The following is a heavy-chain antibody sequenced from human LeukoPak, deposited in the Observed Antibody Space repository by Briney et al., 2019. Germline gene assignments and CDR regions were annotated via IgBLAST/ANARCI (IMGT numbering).Heavy chain of an antibody. Sequence: SQTLSLTCDVSGGSITSGDYSWNWIRQPPGTGLEWIVCIYHSGTTYYNPSLKSRVTLSVDRSKNQFSLELSSVTAADTAVYYCARGLWFGELPSPFDYWGQGTLVTVPS. J-gene: IGHJ4*02. CDR2: IYHSGTT. CDR1: GGSITSGDYS. V-gene: IGHV4-30-2*01. D-gene: IGHD3-10*01. CDR3: ARGLWFGELPSPFDY.